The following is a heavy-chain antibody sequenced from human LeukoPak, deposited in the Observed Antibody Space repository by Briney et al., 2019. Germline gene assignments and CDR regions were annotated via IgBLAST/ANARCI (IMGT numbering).Heavy chain of an antibody. D-gene: IGHD5-18*01. CDR3: ATETAMPR. J-gene: IGHJ4*02. Sequence: SETLSLTCTVSGYSISSGYYWGWIRQPPGKGLEWIGRIYHSGSTYYNPSLKSRVTISVDTSKNQFSLKLSSVTAADTAVYDCATETAMPRWGQGTLVTVSS. V-gene: IGHV4-38-2*02. CDR2: IYHSGST. CDR1: GYSISSGYY.